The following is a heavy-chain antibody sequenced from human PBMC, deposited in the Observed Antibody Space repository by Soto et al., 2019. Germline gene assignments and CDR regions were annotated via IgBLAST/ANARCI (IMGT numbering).Heavy chain of an antibody. CDR1: GFTFSTYA. Sequence: GGSLRLSCAASGFTFSTYAMNWVRQAPGKGLEWVSVISGSGATTFYTDSVKGRLTISRDNSKNTLYLQMNSLSAEDTAVYYCAKRMGMGTALRYFDYWGPGTLVTVSS. D-gene: IGHD3-9*01. CDR3: AKRMGMGTALRYFDY. CDR2: ISGSGATT. J-gene: IGHJ4*02. V-gene: IGHV3-23*01.